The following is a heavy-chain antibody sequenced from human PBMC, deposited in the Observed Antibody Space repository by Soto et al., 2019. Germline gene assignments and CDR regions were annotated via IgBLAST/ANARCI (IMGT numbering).Heavy chain of an antibody. J-gene: IGHJ4*02. V-gene: IGHV5-51*01. CDR1: GYSFSNFW. CDR3: ASSVLVTSTMNYFDL. CDR2: IYPDDSDT. D-gene: IGHD2-8*02. Sequence: PGESLKISCQASGYSFSNFWIAWVRQMPGEGLEWLGIIYPDDSDTRYSPSFLGQVTILADKSIKTTYLQWSSLKASDTAIYFCASSVLVTSTMNYFDLWGQRTLVTAPQ.